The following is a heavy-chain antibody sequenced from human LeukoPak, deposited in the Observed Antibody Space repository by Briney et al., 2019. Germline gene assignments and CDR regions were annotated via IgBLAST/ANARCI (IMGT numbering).Heavy chain of an antibody. CDR1: GGSISSYY. CDR2: IYYSGST. V-gene: IGHV4-59*01. Sequence: PSETLSLTCIVSGGSISSYYWSWIRQPPGKGLEWIGYIYYSGSTNYNPSLKSRATISVDTSKNQFSLKLSSVTAADTAVYYCARGLMMAVAGRGEFHYWGQGTLVTVSS. J-gene: IGHJ4*02. D-gene: IGHD6-13*01. CDR3: ARGLMMAVAGRGEFHY.